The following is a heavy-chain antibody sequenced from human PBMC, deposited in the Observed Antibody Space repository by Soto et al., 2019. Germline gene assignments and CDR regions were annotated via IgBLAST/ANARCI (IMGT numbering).Heavy chain of an antibody. CDR3: ARWLGYGPHFDH. CDR2: IYYSGST. CDR1: GGSISSGDYY. D-gene: IGHD5-12*01. Sequence: TLSLTCTVSGGSISSGDYYWSWIRQPAGKGLEWIGYIYYSGSTYYNPSLTSRVTISVDTSKIQFSLKLSSVAAADTAVYYCARWLGYGPHFDHWGQGTLVTVSS. J-gene: IGHJ4*02. V-gene: IGHV4-30-4*01.